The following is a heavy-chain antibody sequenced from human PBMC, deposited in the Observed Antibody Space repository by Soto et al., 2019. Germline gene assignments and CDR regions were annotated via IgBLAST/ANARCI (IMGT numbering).Heavy chain of an antibody. Sequence: EEQLVESGGGLVQPGGSLRLSCAASGFTFSNHVMNWVRQAPGRGLEWVSSINRDFNTYYADSVKGRFTISRDNAKDSLYLHMNSLRADDTAVYYCVTGDYYVGQGTLVTVSS. CDR1: GFTFSNHV. CDR3: VTGDYY. CDR2: INRDFNT. V-gene: IGHV3-48*01. J-gene: IGHJ4*02. D-gene: IGHD4-17*01.